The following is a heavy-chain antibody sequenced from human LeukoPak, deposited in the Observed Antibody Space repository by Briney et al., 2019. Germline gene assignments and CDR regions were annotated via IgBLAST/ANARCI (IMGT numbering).Heavy chain of an antibody. J-gene: IGHJ4*02. D-gene: IGHD3-22*01. CDR2: ISSSSSYI. Sequence: PGGSLRLSCAASGFTFSSYSMNWVRQAPGKGLEWVSSISSSSSYIYYADSVKGRFTISRDNAKNSLYLQMNSLRAEDTAVYYCARATHYYDSSGYYLFDYWGQGTLVTVSS. V-gene: IGHV3-21*01. CDR1: GFTFSSYS. CDR3: ARATHYYDSSGYYLFDY.